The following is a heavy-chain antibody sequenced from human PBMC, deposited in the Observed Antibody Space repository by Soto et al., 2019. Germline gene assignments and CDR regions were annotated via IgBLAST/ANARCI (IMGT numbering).Heavy chain of an antibody. Sequence: QVQLVQSGPEVKRPGASVNVSCKTSGYDFTRHGINWVRQAPGQGFEWMGWISTYNGDTKYAQKVQGRVTMTTDTSTSTVYLEVTGLTSDDTGFYYCARVYPLYSAGLYFLDQWGQGTLVTVSS. CDR3: ARVYPLYSAGLYFLDQ. D-gene: IGHD1-26*01. V-gene: IGHV1-18*01. J-gene: IGHJ4*02. CDR2: ISTYNGDT. CDR1: GYDFTRHG.